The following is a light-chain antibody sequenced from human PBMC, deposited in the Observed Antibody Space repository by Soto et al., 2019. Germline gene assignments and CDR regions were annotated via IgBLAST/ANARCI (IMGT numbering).Light chain of an antibody. CDR3: QQYGTSFWT. CDR2: GAS. Sequence: EIVLTQSPGTLSLSPGERATLSCRTSQSVSNSDLAWYQQKPGQPPRLLIFGASSRATGIPDRFSGSGSGTDFTLTISRLEPEDFAVYYCQQYGTSFWTFGQGTKVEIK. J-gene: IGKJ1*01. CDR1: QSVSNSD. V-gene: IGKV3-20*01.